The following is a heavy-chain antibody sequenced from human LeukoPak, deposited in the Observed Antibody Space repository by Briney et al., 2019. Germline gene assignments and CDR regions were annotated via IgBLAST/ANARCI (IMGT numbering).Heavy chain of an antibody. CDR2: INPSYGTT. CDR3: AREYNWNDYFDY. D-gene: IGHD1-20*01. V-gene: IGHV1-46*01. J-gene: IGHJ4*02. CDR1: GYTFISYG. Sequence: ASVKVSCKTSGYTFISYGITWVRQAPGQGLEWMGIINPSYGTTTYAQKFQGRVTMTRDTSTSTVYMELSSLRSEDTAVYYCAREYNWNDYFDYWGQGTLVTVSS.